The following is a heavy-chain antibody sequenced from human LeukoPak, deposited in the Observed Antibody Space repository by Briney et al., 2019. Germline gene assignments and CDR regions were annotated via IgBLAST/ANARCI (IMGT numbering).Heavy chain of an antibody. J-gene: IGHJ2*01. CDR1: GFTFSSYG. CDR2: VGDTGRAK. Sequence: GRSLRLSCAASGFTFSSYGMHWARQAPCKGLEWVAVVGDTGRAKFYADSVRGRFTISRENSKNTLYLELNSLRDEDTAVYYCAREATWGNWYFDLWGRGALVTVCS. D-gene: IGHD3-16*01. V-gene: IGHV3-30*03. CDR3: AREATWGNWYFDL.